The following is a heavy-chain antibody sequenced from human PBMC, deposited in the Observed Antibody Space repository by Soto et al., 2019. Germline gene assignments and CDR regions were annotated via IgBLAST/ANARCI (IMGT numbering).Heavy chain of an antibody. J-gene: IGHJ5*02. V-gene: IGHV4-4*07. CDR3: VRDKGNNKKTWFDP. D-gene: IGHD3-10*01. Sequence: QVQLQESGPGQVKSSETLSLTCTVSGGSMTSYYWSWIRKSAGKGLEWIGRIYISGLTNYNPSLESRVPMSVDTSKNQFSLRLSSVPAADSAVYYCVRDKGNNKKTWFDPWGQGILVSVS. CDR2: IYISGLT. CDR1: GGSMTSYY.